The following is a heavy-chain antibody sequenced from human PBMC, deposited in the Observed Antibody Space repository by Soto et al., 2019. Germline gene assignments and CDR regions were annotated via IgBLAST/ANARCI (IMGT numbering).Heavy chain of an antibody. D-gene: IGHD3-9*01. CDR2: LQASSTTI. J-gene: IGHJ6*02. CDR3: GRDLRASGMDV. Sequence: EVQVVESGGGLVQPGGSLRLSCAASGFTFSRFDMNWVRQAPGKGLEWLSFLQASSTTIQYADSVKGRFTISRDDAKNRLFLQMNNLFFEDTDVYLRGRDLRASGMDVWGQGTMVTVS. CDR1: GFTFSRFD. V-gene: IGHV3-48*01.